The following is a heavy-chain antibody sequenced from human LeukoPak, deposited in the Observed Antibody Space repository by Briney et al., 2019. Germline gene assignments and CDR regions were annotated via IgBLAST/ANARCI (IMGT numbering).Heavy chain of an antibody. CDR1: GYTFINYG. V-gene: IGHV1-18*01. D-gene: IGHD2-15*01. Sequence: ASVRVSCKTSGYTFINYGISWVRQAPGQGLEWMGWISAYNGNTNYAQNLQGRVTMTTDTSTSTAYMELRSLRSDDTAVYYCARDALSTAAAFDYYYYYMDVWGKGTTVTVSS. CDR2: ISAYNGNT. CDR3: ARDALSTAAAFDYYYYYMDV. J-gene: IGHJ6*03.